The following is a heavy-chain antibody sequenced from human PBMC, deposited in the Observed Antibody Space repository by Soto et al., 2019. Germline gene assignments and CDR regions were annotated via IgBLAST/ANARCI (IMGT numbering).Heavy chain of an antibody. V-gene: IGHV1-69*01. Sequence: GASVKVSCKASGGTFSSYAISWVRQAPGQVLEWMGGIIPIFGTANYAQKFQGRVTITADESTSTAYMELSSLRSEDTAVYYCARTYYYDSSGYPPPEYFQHWGQGTLVTVSS. CDR1: GGTFSSYA. CDR2: IIPIFGTA. D-gene: IGHD3-22*01. J-gene: IGHJ1*01. CDR3: ARTYYYDSSGYPPPEYFQH.